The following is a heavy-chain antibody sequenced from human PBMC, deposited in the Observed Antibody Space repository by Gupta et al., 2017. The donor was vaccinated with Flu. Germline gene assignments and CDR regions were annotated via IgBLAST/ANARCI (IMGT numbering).Heavy chain of an antibody. CDR3: ARAPTGPYYMDV. J-gene: IGHJ6*03. Sequence: EVQLVESGGGLVKPGGSLSLSCAASGVTFSSYTMNWVRQAPGKGLEWVSSISSYSSYIYYVDSVKGRFTVSRDNAKNSLYLQMNSLRAEDTAVYYCARAPTGPYYMDVWGKGTTVTVSS. CDR1: GVTFSSYT. V-gene: IGHV3-21*01. CDR2: ISSYSSYI.